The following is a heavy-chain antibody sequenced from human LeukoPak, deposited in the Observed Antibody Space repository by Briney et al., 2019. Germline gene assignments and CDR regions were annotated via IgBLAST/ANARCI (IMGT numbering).Heavy chain of an antibody. CDR2: IYNTGST. V-gene: IGHV4-59*01. CDR1: GDSISSYY. Sequence: SETLSLTCTVSGDSISSYYWSWIRQPPGKGLEWIGYIYNTGSTNYNRSLRSRVTISKDTSKNQFSLRLSSVTAADTAVYFCARGKGGYNYGCVFDFWGQGTLVTVSS. J-gene: IGHJ4*02. D-gene: IGHD1-1*01. CDR3: ARGKGGYNYGCVFDF.